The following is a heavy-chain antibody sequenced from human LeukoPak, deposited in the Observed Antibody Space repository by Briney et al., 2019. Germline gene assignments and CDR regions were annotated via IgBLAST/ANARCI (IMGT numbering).Heavy chain of an antibody. CDR1: GYTFTSYD. V-gene: IGHV1-8*01. Sequence: ASVKVSCKASGYTFTSYDINWVRQATGQGLEWMGWMNPNSGNTGYAQKFQGRVTMTRNTSISTAYMELSSLRSEDTAVYYCARVRRYSSSWYRVYGMDVWGQGTTVTVSS. CDR3: ARVRRYSSSWYRVYGMDV. J-gene: IGHJ6*02. CDR2: MNPNSGNT. D-gene: IGHD6-13*01.